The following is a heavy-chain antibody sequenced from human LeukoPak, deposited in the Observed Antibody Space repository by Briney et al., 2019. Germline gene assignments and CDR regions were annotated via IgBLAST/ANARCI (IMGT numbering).Heavy chain of an antibody. CDR2: INPNSGGT. Sequence: ASVKVSCKASGYTFTGYYMHWVRQAPGQGLEWMGWINPNSGGTNYAQKFQGRVTMTRDTSISTAYMELSRLRSDDTAVYYCARHLWFGGSLGPSVVWGQGTTVTVSS. V-gene: IGHV1-2*02. CDR1: GYTFTGYY. D-gene: IGHD3-10*01. J-gene: IGHJ6*02. CDR3: ARHLWFGGSLGPSVV.